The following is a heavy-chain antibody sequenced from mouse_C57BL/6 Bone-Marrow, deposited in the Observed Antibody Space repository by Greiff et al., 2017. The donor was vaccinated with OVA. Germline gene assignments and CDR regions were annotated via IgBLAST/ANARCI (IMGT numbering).Heavy chain of an antibody. CDR2: IYPRSGNT. Sequence: VKLQESGAELARPGASVKLSCKASGYTFTSYGISWVKQRTGQGLEWIGEIYPRSGNTYYNEKFKGKATLTADKSSSTAYMELRSLTSEDSAVYFCAREGLREYFDYWGQGTTLTVSS. CDR3: AREGLREYFDY. D-gene: IGHD2-4*01. V-gene: IGHV1-81*01. J-gene: IGHJ2*01. CDR1: GYTFTSYG.